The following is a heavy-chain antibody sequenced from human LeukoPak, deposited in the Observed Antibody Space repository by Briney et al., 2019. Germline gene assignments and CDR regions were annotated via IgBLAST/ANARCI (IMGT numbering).Heavy chain of an antibody. Sequence: SETLSLTCAVSGYSISSGDYWGWIRQPPGKGLEWIGNIYHSGSTFYNPSLKSRVTISVHTSKNQFSLTLSSVTAADTAVYYCARITGSYYYYYMDVWGKGTTVTVSS. CDR3: ARITGSYYYYYMDV. J-gene: IGHJ6*03. CDR2: IYHSGST. V-gene: IGHV4-38-2*01. D-gene: IGHD3-10*01. CDR1: GYSISSGDY.